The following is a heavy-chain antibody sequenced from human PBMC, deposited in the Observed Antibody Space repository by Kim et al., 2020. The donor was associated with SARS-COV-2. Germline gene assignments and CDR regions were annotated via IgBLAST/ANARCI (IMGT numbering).Heavy chain of an antibody. CDR3: ARDYDILTGYGPHPMDV. CDR2: INSDGSST. Sequence: GGSLRLSCAASGFTFSSYWMHWVRQAPGKGLVWVSRINSDGSSTSYADSVKGRFTISRDNAKNTLYLQMNSLRAEDTAVYYCARDYDILTGYGPHPMDVWGQGTTVTVSS. D-gene: IGHD3-9*01. CDR1: GFTFSSYW. J-gene: IGHJ6*02. V-gene: IGHV3-74*01.